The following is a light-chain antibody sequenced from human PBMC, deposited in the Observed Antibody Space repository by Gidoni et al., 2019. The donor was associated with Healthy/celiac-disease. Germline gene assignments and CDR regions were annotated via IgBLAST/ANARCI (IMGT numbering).Light chain of an antibody. Sequence: QSALTQPASVSGSPGQSSTISCTGTSSDVGGYNYVSWYQQHPGKDPKLMISEFSNRPSGVSNRFSCSKSGNTAPLTISRLQAEDEADYYCSSYTSSSSYVYGTGTKVTVL. CDR3: SSYTSSSSYV. V-gene: IGLV2-14*01. J-gene: IGLJ1*01. CDR1: SSDVGGYNY. CDR2: EFS.